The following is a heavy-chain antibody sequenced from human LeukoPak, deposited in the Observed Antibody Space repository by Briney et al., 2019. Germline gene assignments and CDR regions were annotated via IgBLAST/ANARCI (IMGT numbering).Heavy chain of an antibody. J-gene: IGHJ4*02. V-gene: IGHV3-74*01. CDR2: INSDGSST. CDR1: GFTFSNYW. D-gene: IGHD4-17*01. CDR3: ARDLDYGDYHFDY. Sequence: GGSLRLSCAASGFTFSNYWMHWVRQAPGKGLVWVSRINSDGSSTNYADSVKGRFTISRDNANNTLYLQMSSLRAGDTAVYYCARDLDYGDYHFDYWGQGTLVTVSS.